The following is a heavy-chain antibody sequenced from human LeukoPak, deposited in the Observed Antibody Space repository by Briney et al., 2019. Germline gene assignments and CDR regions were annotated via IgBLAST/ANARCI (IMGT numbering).Heavy chain of an antibody. D-gene: IGHD3-10*01. J-gene: IGHJ4*02. Sequence: PGGSLRLYFAGSGFILRRNYMNRVRQAPGPGLEGVSVVYCGGCTYYVDSVKRRFTISRDNSKNTLYLQMHNLRAEVTAVYYCASHGERRYWGQGTLVTVSS. CDR2: VYCGGCT. V-gene: IGHV3-53*01. CDR1: GFILRRNY. CDR3: ASHGERRY.